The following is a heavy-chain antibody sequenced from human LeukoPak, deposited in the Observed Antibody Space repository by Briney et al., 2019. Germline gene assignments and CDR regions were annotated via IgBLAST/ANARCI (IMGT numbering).Heavy chain of an antibody. D-gene: IGHD5-18*01. CDR1: GFTVSSNY. V-gene: IGHV3-53*01. CDR2: IYSGGST. J-gene: IGHJ4*02. CDR3: ARASRYSYGVDY. Sequence: GGSLRLSCAASGFTVSSNYMSWVRQAPGKGLEWVSVIYSGGSTYYADSVKGRFTISRDNSKNTLYLQMNSLRAEDTAVYYCARASRYSYGVDYWGQGTLVTVSS.